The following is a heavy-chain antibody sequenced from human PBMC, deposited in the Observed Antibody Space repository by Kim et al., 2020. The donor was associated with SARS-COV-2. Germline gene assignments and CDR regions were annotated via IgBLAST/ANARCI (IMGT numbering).Heavy chain of an antibody. J-gene: IGHJ6*02. CDR3: ARDRNYYYYGMDV. V-gene: IGHV3-33*01. Sequence: ADSVNGRFTISRDHSKNTLYLQMNSLRAEDTAVYYCARDRNYYYYGMDVWGQGTTVTVSS.